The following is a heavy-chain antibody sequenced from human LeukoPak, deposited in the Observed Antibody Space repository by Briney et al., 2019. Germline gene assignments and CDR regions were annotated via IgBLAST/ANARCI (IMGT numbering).Heavy chain of an antibody. V-gene: IGHV3-23*01. Sequence: PGGSPRLSCAASGFTFSNFAMTWVRQAPGKGLEWVSHILSSGTTFYADSVRGRFTISRDNSKNTLYLLMTSLRADDTAVYYCATVKYDYGDPVGWFDPWGQGTLVTVSS. CDR1: GFTFSNFA. CDR2: ILSSGTT. CDR3: ATVKYDYGDPVGWFDP. J-gene: IGHJ5*02. D-gene: IGHD4-17*01.